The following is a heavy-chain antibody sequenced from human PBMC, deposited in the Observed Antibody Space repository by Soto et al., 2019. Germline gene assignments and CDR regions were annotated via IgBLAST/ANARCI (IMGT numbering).Heavy chain of an antibody. CDR3: VKDSTLGGWVGMDV. CDR2: ISWHSGTI. D-gene: IGHD3-16*01. V-gene: IGHV3-9*01. J-gene: IGHJ6*02. CDR1: GFTFDDYA. Sequence: EVQLVESGGGLVQPGRSLRLSCAASGFTFDDYAMHWVRQAPGKGLEWVSGISWHSGTIGYADSVKGRFTISRDHAKDSLYLQMNSLRAEDTALYYWVKDSTLGGWVGMDVWGQGTPVTVSS.